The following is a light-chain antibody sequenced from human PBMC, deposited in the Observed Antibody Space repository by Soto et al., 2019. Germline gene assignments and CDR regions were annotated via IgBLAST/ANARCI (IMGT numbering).Light chain of an antibody. V-gene: IGLV2-23*01. CDR2: EDT. Sequence: QSALTQPASVSGSPGQSITISCTGTSNDVGSYNLVSWYQQHPGKAPKLVIYEDTKRPSGVSSRFSGSKSGNTASLTISGFQAEDEADYYCCSYAHSNTWVFGGGAKLTVL. J-gene: IGLJ3*02. CDR3: CSYAHSNTWV. CDR1: SNDVGSYNL.